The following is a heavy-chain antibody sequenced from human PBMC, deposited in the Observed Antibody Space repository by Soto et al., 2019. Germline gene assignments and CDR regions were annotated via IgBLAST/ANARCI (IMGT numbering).Heavy chain of an antibody. CDR1: GFSFSVYS. V-gene: IGHV3-48*02. J-gene: IGHJ4*02. CDR3: ARDHLWAFDY. CDR2: INGRDGAI. D-gene: IGHD3-3*02. Sequence: GSLRLSCAASGFSFSVYSMNWVRQAPGKGLEWVSYINGRDGAINYVDSVKGRFTISIDIAKNSLYLQMNSLRDEDTAVYFCARDHLWAFDYWGQGVLVTVSS.